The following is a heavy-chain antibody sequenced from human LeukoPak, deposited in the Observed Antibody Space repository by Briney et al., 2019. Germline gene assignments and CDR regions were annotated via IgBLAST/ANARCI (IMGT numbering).Heavy chain of an antibody. CDR3: ARGSCSNIRCHDAFDI. D-gene: IGHD2-2*01. CDR1: GFIPSGTY. V-gene: IGHV3-53*01. J-gene: IGHJ3*02. CDR2: IYSGGDT. Sequence: PGGSLRLSCAASGFIPSGTYMTWVRQAPGKGLECVSIIYSGGDTYYTDSVKGRFSVSRYNSKNTLYLQMNSLRVDDTAVYYCARGSCSNIRCHDAFDIWGQGTMVTVSS.